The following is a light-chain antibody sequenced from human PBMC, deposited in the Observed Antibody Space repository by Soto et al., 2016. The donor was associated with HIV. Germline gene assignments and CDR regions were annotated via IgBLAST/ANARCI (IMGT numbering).Light chain of an antibody. J-gene: IGKJ2*01. Sequence: AIQMTQSPSSLSASVGDRVTITCRASQGIKNELAWYQQKPGKVPKLLIYATSTLGSGVPSRSSGSAFGTDFTLTISSLQPEDSASYFCLQDYSYPYTFGQGTKLEIK. CDR1: QGIKNE. CDR3: LQDYSYPYT. V-gene: IGKV1-6*01. CDR2: ATS.